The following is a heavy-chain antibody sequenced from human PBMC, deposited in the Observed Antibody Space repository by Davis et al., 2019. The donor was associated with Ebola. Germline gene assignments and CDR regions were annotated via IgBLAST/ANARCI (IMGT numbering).Heavy chain of an antibody. CDR1: GFTFASYW. CDR2: MNSEGSST. V-gene: IGHV3-74*01. D-gene: IGHD3-16*01. Sequence: LSLTCAASGFTFASYWMHWVRQAPGKGLVWVSRMNSEGSSTSYADSVKGRSTISRDNAKNTLYLQMSSLRAEDTAVYYCARGEYTSAPTIDYWGQGTLVTVSS. CDR3: ARGEYTSAPTIDY. J-gene: IGHJ4*02.